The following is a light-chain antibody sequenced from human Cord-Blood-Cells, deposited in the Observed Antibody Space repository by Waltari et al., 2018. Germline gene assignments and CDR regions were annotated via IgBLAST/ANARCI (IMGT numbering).Light chain of an antibody. CDR3: QQRNSYPLT. CDR2: AAS. Sequence: IQLTQSPSSLSASVGDRVNLTCRASQGISSYLAWYQQKPGKAPKLLIYAASTLQSGVPSRFSGSGSGTDFTLTISSLQPEDFATYYCQQRNSYPLTFGGGTKVEIK. CDR1: QGISSY. V-gene: IGKV1-9*01. J-gene: IGKJ4*01.